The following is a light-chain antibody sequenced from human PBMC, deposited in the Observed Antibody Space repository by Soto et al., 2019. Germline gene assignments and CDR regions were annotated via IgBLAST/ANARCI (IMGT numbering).Light chain of an antibody. CDR1: QGIGND. CDR2: AAS. CDR3: LQHYNFPYT. J-gene: IGKJ5*01. Sequence: AIQMTQSPSSLSASVEDRVTITCRASQGIGNDLGWYQQRPGKAPKLLIYAASSLQSGVPSRFSGSGSGTGFTLTISSLQPEDFATYYCLQHYNFPYTFGQGTRLEIK. V-gene: IGKV1-6*01.